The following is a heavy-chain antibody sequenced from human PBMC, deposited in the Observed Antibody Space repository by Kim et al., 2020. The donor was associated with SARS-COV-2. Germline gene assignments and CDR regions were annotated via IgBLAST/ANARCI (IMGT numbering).Heavy chain of an antibody. J-gene: IGHJ5*02. CDR1: GGSINTFY. V-gene: IGHV4-59*13. D-gene: IGHD3-10*01. Sequence: SETLSLTCTVSGGSINTFYWSWIRQPPGKRLEWIGYTYYSESPKYNPSLESRVTISLDTSKNQFSLKLSSVTAADTAVYYCAREGYSGWFDPWGQGTLVT. CDR2: TYYSESP. CDR3: AREGYSGWFDP.